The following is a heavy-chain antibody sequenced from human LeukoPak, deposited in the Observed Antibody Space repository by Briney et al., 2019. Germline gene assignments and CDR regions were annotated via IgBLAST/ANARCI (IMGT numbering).Heavy chain of an antibody. D-gene: IGHD5-18*01. CDR1: GFTFSSYW. V-gene: IGHV3-7*01. Sequence: GGSLRLSCAASGFTFSSYWMSWVRQAPGKGLEWVANIKRDGSEKYDVDSVKGRFTISRDNAKNSLYLQMNSLRAEDTAVNYCATGYSYNYWGQGTLVTVSS. CDR2: IKRDGSEK. J-gene: IGHJ4*02. CDR3: ATGYSYNY.